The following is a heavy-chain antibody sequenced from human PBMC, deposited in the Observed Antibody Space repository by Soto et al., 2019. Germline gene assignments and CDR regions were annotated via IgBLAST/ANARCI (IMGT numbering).Heavy chain of an antibody. Sequence: QVQLVESGGGVAQPGRSLRLSCAASGFTFSSHSMHWVRQAPGKGLEWVAVISFDGSYKYYADSVKGRFTISRDNSKNTLYRQMNSLRAEDTAVYYCARGASITVAGTSFDYWGQGTLVTVSS. V-gene: IGHV3-30-3*01. D-gene: IGHD6-19*01. CDR2: ISFDGSYK. CDR1: GFTFSSHS. J-gene: IGHJ4*02. CDR3: ARGASITVAGTSFDY.